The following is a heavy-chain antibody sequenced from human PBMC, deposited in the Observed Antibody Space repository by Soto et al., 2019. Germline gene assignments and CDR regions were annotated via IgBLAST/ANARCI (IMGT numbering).Heavy chain of an antibody. CDR3: ARIGAKQLSRGGSGGWFDP. Sequence: ASVKVSFKASGYTFTSYAMHWVRQAPGQRLEWMGWINAGNGNTKYSQKFQGRVTITRDTSASTAYMELRSLRSDDTAVYYCARIGAKQLSRGGSGGWFDPWGQGTLVTVSS. J-gene: IGHJ5*02. D-gene: IGHD6-13*01. V-gene: IGHV1-3*01. CDR2: INAGNGNT. CDR1: GYTFTSYA.